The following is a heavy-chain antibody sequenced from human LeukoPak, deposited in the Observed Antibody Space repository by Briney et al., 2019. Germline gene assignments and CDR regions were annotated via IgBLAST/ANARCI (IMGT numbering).Heavy chain of an antibody. D-gene: IGHD5-12*01. V-gene: IGHV3-11*01. CDR3: ATNSYDSGVYYFDY. J-gene: IGHJ4*02. Sequence: SGGSLRLSCAASGFTFSDYYMNWIRQAPGKGLEWVSYISSSGSTIYYADSVKGRFTISRDNAKNSLYLQMNSLRAEDTAVYYCATNSYDSGVYYFDYWGQGTLVTVSS. CDR1: GFTFSDYY. CDR2: ISSSGSTI.